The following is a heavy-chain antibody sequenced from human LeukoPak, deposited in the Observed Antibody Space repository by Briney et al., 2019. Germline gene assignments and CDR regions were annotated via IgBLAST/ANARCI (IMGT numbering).Heavy chain of an antibody. CDR3: ARGGPLLWFGELLPPGPPPFDY. J-gene: IGHJ4*02. Sequence: ASVKVSCKASGYTFTSYGISWVRQAPGQGLEWMGWISAYNGNTNYAQKLQGRVTMTTDTSSSTAYMELRSLRSDDTAVYYCARGGPLLWFGELLPPGPPPFDYWGQGTLVTVSA. CDR2: ISAYNGNT. CDR1: GYTFTSYG. D-gene: IGHD3-10*01. V-gene: IGHV1-18*01.